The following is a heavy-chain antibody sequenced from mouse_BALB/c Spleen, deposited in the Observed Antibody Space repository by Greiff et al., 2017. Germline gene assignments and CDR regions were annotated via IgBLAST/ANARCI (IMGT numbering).Heavy chain of an antibody. CDR1: GFAFSSYD. V-gene: IGHV5-12-1*01. CDR3: ARQGDGYYVDYFDY. D-gene: IGHD2-3*01. Sequence: VQLKQSGGGLVKPGGSLKLSCAASGFAFSSYDMSWVRQTPEKRLEWVAYISSGGGSTYYPDTVKGRFTISRDNAKNTLYLQMSSLKSEDTAMYYCARQGDGYYVDYFDYWGQGTTLTVSS. CDR2: ISSGGGST. J-gene: IGHJ2*01.